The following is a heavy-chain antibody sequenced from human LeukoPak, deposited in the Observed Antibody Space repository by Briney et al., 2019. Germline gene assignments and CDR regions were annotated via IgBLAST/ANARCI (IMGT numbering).Heavy chain of an antibody. CDR2: ISSNGVST. J-gene: IGHJ6*02. Sequence: GGSLRLSCSASGITLSDYGMHWVRQAPGKGLEYVSAISSNGVSTYYADSVKGRFTISRDPSKNTLYLQMSSLRAEDTAVYYCARSDSSSSVVVGSYYGMDVWGQGTTVTVSS. V-gene: IGHV3-64D*06. CDR3: ARSDSSSSVVVGSYYGMDV. CDR1: GITLSDYG. D-gene: IGHD6-6*01.